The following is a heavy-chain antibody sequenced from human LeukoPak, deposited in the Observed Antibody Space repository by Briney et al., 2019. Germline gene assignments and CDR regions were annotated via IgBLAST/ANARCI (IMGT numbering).Heavy chain of an antibody. CDR1: GFTFSSNY. V-gene: IGHV3-15*01. CDR2: IKSKTDGGAT. D-gene: IGHD6-19*01. J-gene: IGHJ4*02. Sequence: GGSLRLSCAASGFTFSSNYMSWVRQAPGKGLEWVGRIKSKTDGGATDYAAPVKGRFTISRDDSKNTLYLQMNSLKSEDTAVYYCTTDKYSSGWYEGFDNWGQGTLVTVSS. CDR3: TTDKYSSGWYEGFDN.